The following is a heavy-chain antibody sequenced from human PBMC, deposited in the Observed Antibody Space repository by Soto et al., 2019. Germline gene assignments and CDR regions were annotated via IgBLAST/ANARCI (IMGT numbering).Heavy chain of an antibody. CDR1: GYTFTSYG. CDR2: ISAYNGNT. Sequence: QVQLVQSGAEVKKPGASVKVSCKASGYTFTSYGISWVRQAPGQGLEWMGWISAYNGNTNYAQKLQGRVTMTTDTSTSTAYMEQRSLRSDDTAVYYCARDHMVATIAYYYYDMDVWGQGTTVTVSS. V-gene: IGHV1-18*04. CDR3: ARDHMVATIAYYYYDMDV. J-gene: IGHJ6*02. D-gene: IGHD5-12*01.